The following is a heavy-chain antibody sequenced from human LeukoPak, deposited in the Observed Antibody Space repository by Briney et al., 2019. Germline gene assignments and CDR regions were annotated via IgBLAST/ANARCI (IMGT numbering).Heavy chain of an antibody. D-gene: IGHD3-22*01. V-gene: IGHV1-2*02. J-gene: IGHJ3*02. CDR3: AREEIVVVTQWEAAFDI. CDR1: GYTFTGYY. Sequence: ASVKVSCEASGYTFTGYYMHWVRQAPGQGLEWMGWINPNSGGTNYAQKFQGRVTMTRDTSISTAYMELSRLRSDDTAVYYCAREEIVVVTQWEAAFDIWGQGTMVTVSS. CDR2: INPNSGGT.